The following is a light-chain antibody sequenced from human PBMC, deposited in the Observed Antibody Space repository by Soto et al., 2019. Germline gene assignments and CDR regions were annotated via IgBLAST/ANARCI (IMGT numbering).Light chain of an antibody. V-gene: IGLV1-40*01. CDR2: GNS. J-gene: IGLJ2*01. CDR3: QSYDSSLSGYVV. CDR1: SSNIGAGYD. Sequence: QSALTQPPSVSGAPGQRVTISCTGSSSNIGAGYDVHWYQQLPGTAPKLLIYGNSNRPSGVPDRFSGSKSGTSASLAITGLQAEDEADYYCQSYDSSLSGYVVFGGGTKVTFL.